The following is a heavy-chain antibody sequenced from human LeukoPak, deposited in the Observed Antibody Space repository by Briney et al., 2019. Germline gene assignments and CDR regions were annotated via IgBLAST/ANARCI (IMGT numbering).Heavy chain of an antibody. D-gene: IGHD3-3*01. CDR1: GFDFDDYM. CDR2: ISWDGGTT. V-gene: IGHV3-43D*04. Sequence: GGSLRLSCAASGFDFDDYMMHWVRQVPGKGLEWVSLISWDGGTTNYADSVKGRFTISRDNSKNSLYFLMNDLTAEDTAFYYCARGGCGGVFDYWGQGTLVTVSS. J-gene: IGHJ4*02. CDR3: ARGGCGGVFDY.